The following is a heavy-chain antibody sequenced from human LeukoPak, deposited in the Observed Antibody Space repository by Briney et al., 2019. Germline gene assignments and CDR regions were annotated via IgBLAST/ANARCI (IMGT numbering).Heavy chain of an antibody. CDR3: AKDSATYCSSTSCHGGY. CDR2: ISGSGGST. D-gene: IGHD2-2*01. V-gene: IGHV3-23*01. CDR1: GFTFSSYA. J-gene: IGHJ4*02. Sequence: GGSLRLSCAASGFTFSSYAMSWVRQAPGKGLEWVSAISGSGGSTYYADSVKGRFTISRDNSKNTLYLQMNSLRAEDTAVYYCAKDSATYCSSTSCHGGYWGQGTLVTVSS.